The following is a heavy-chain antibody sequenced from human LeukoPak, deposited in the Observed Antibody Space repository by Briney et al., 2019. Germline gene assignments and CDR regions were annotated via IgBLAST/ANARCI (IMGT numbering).Heavy chain of an antibody. D-gene: IGHD2-15*01. Sequence: PGGSLTLSCAASGFIFSNYWMSWVRQAPGKGLEWVANINQDGSEKYYLDSVKGRSTISRDNANNALYLQMNRLRADDTAVYYCARHVLDCSGGTCYFFDYWGQGTLVTVSS. CDR2: INQDGSEK. J-gene: IGHJ4*02. V-gene: IGHV3-7*03. CDR3: ARHVLDCSGGTCYFFDY. CDR1: GFIFSNYW.